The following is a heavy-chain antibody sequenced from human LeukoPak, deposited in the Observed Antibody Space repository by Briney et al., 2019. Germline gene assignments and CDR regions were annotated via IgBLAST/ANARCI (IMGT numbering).Heavy chain of an antibody. D-gene: IGHD1-26*01. CDR1: GYNFNGFY. V-gene: IGHV1-2*02. Sequence: AASVKVFCKASGYNFNGFYIHWGRQAPGQGLELMGWIIPKSGGTNQAQKFQGRATMTMDTSISPAYMELSNLRSDVTAVYYCARGSESGSYYSGYDVSFDMWGQGTMVTVSS. CDR3: ARGSESGSYYSGYDVSFDM. CDR2: IIPKSGGT. J-gene: IGHJ3*02.